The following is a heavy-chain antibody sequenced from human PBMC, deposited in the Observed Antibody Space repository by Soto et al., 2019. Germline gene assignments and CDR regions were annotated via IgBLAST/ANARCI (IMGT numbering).Heavy chain of an antibody. CDR1: GDSISSGGYY. V-gene: IGHV4-31*03. Sequence: SETLSLTCTVSGDSISSGGYYWGWIRQHPEKGLECIGYIYYSGSTYYNPSLKSRVTISVDMSKNQFSLKPTSMTAADTAVYYCARSENYELDTWGQGTLVTVYS. CDR3: ARSENYELDT. CDR2: IYYSGST. J-gene: IGHJ5*02. D-gene: IGHD3-3*01.